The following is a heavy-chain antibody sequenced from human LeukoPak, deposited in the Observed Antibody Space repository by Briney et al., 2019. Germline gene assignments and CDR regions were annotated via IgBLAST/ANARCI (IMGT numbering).Heavy chain of an antibody. D-gene: IGHD5-18*01. CDR2: INHSGST. CDR3: ARGVKGDSYGYFDY. J-gene: IGHJ4*02. V-gene: IGHV4-34*01. Sequence: SETLSLTCAVYGGSFSGYYWSWIRQPPGKGLEWIGEINHSGSTNYNPSLKSRVTISVDTSKNQFSLKLSSVTAADTAVYYYARGVKGDSYGYFDYWGQGTLVTVSS. CDR1: GGSFSGYY.